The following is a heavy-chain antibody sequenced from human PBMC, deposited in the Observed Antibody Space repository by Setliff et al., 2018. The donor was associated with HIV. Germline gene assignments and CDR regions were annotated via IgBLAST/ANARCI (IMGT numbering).Heavy chain of an antibody. CDR1: GFTFSSYA. J-gene: IGHJ6*03. CDR2: ISSSSSYI. V-gene: IGHV3-21*04. D-gene: IGHD3-3*01. Sequence: GGSLRLSCAAPGFTFSSYAMSWVRQAPGKGLEWVSYISSSSSYIYYGDSVKGRFTISRDNSENTLYLQMNGLRSEDTAVYYCASARARSGQSLGRYYYYYMDVWGKGTTVTVSS. CDR3: ASARARSGQSLGRYYYYYMDV.